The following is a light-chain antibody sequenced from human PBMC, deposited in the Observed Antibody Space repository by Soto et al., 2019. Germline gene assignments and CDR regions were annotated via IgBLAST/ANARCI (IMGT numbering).Light chain of an antibody. V-gene: IGLV2-11*01. CDR2: EVS. J-gene: IGLJ1*01. Sequence: QSVLTQPRSLSGSLGQSVTISCAGTRSFVGGYNYVSWYQQPPGTAPKLMIYEVSKRPSGVPDRFSGSKSGNTASLTISGLQAEDEGDYYCCSYAGRYTWVFGTGTKVTVL. CDR3: CSYAGRYTWV. CDR1: RSFVGGYNY.